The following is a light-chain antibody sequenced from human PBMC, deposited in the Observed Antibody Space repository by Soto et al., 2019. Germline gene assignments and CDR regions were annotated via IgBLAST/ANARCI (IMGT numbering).Light chain of an antibody. Sequence: QLVLTQSPSATASLGASVKLTCTLSSGHSSYAIAWHQQQPEKGPRYLMTLNSDGSHSKGDGIPDRFSGSSSGAERYLTISSLQSEDEADYYCQTWGTGTWVFGGGTKLTV. CDR2: LNSDGSH. V-gene: IGLV4-69*01. J-gene: IGLJ3*02. CDR3: QTWGTGTWV. CDR1: SGHSSYA.